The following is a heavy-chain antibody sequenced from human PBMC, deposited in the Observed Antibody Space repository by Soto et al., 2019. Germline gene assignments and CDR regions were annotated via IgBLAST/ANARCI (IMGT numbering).Heavy chain of an antibody. CDR3: ARERTGDPTFFDY. D-gene: IGHD1-1*01. CDR1: GGSVSSGDYY. V-gene: IGHV4-61*08. CDR2: VYYSGST. Sequence: ASETLSLTCTVSGGSVSSGDYYWSWIRQPPGKGLQWIGYVYYSGSTDYNPSLKSRVTISVDTSKNQFSLKLTSVTVADTAVYYCARERTGDPTFFDYWGQGTLVTVSS. J-gene: IGHJ4*02.